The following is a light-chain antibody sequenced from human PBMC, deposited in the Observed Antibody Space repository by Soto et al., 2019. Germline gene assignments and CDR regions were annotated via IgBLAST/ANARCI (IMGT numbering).Light chain of an antibody. Sequence: DSGMTQTPLSLSVTPGQLASISGQSSQSLLHSDGNTYLYWYLQKPGQPPPVLIYEVSIRFSGVPDRFSGSGSGTDFTLKISRVEAEDVGVYYCMQSIQPPDITFGQGTRLEIK. J-gene: IGKJ5*01. CDR2: EVS. CDR1: QSLLHSDGNTY. V-gene: IGKV2D-29*01. CDR3: MQSIQPPDIT.